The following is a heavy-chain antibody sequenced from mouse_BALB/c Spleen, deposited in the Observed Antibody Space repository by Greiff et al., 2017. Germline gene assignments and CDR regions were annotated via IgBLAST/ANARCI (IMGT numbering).Heavy chain of an antibody. Sequence: EVMLVESGGGLVQPGGSLKLSCAASGFTFSSYTMSWVRQTPEKRLEWVAYISNGGGSTYYPDTVKGRFTISRDDAKNTLYLQMSSLKSEDTAMYYCARVRDGYFPYAMDYWGQGTSVTVSS. D-gene: IGHD2-3*01. CDR2: ISNGGGST. J-gene: IGHJ4*01. CDR1: GFTFSSYT. V-gene: IGHV5-12-2*01. CDR3: ARVRDGYFPYAMDY.